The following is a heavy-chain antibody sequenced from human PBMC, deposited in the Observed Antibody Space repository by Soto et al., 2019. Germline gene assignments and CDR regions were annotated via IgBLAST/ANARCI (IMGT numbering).Heavy chain of an antibody. J-gene: IGHJ6*02. CDR2: IYYSGST. CDR1: GGSISSGDYY. V-gene: IGHV4-30-4*01. Sequence: QVQLQESGPGLVKPSQTLSLTCTVSGGSISSGDYYWSWIRQPPGKGLEWIGYIYYSGSTYYNPSLKSRVTISVDTSKNQFSLKLSSVTAADTAVYYCARERGGYYGSGIMDVWGQGTTVTVSS. CDR3: ARERGGYYGSGIMDV. D-gene: IGHD3-10*01.